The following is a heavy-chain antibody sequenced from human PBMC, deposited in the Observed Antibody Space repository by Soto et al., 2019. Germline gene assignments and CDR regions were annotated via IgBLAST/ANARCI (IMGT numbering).Heavy chain of an antibody. D-gene: IGHD7-27*01. Sequence: QVQLVQSGAEVKKPGSSVKVSCEASGGTFSGHAISWVRQAPGQGPEWMGGLIPLFGTTQHAQNFQVRLTITADKSTSTAYIELTSLRFDDTAIYYCARGPNWGYRFDSWGQGTLVTVSS. CDR1: GGTFSGHA. V-gene: IGHV1-69*06. CDR3: ARGPNWGYRFDS. J-gene: IGHJ4*02. CDR2: LIPLFGTT.